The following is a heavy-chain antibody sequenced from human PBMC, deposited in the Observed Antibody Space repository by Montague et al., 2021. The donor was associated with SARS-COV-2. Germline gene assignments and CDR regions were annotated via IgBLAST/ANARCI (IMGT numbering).Heavy chain of an antibody. CDR3: ARQRRGGLVSTPRFFDY. D-gene: IGHD6-19*01. J-gene: IGHJ4*02. V-gene: IGHV4-39*01. CDR1: GGSISSSSYY. Sequence: ETLSLTCTVSGGSISSSSYYWGWIRQPPGKGLEWIGSIYYSGSTYYNPSLKSRVTISVDTSKNQFSLKLSSVTAADTAVYYCARQRRGGLVSTPRFFDYWGQGTLVTVSS. CDR2: IYYSGST.